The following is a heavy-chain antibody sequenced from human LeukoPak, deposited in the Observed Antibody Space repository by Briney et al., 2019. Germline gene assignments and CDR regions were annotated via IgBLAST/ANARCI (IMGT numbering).Heavy chain of an antibody. CDR3: AMSGYSYGYYSFDY. V-gene: IGHV4-59*12. CDR2: IYYSGST. Sequence: SETLSLTCTVSGGSISSYYWSWIRQPPGKGLEWIGYIYYSGSTNYNPSLKSRVTISVDTSKNQFSLKLNSVTAADTAVYYCAMSGYSYGYYSFDYWGQGTLVTVSS. D-gene: IGHD5-18*01. J-gene: IGHJ4*02. CDR1: GGSISSYY.